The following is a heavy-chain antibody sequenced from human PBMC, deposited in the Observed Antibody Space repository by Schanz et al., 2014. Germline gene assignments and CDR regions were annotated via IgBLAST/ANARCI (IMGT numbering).Heavy chain of an antibody. CDR3: ARDAADFYDILTEEDY. D-gene: IGHD3-9*01. CDR1: GYTFTSYG. J-gene: IGHJ4*02. V-gene: IGHV1-18*01. CDR2: ISAYNGNT. Sequence: QVQLVQSGAEVKKPGASVKVSCKASGYTFTSYGISWVRQAPGQGLEWMGWISAYNGNTKYPQKLQGRVTMTTDTSTSTAYTELRSLRSDDTAVYYCARDAADFYDILTEEDYWGQGTLVTVSS.